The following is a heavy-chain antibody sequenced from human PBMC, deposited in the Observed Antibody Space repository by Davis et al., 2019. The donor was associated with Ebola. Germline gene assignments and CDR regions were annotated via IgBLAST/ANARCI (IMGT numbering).Heavy chain of an antibody. D-gene: IGHD3-22*01. CDR2: IYYSGST. J-gene: IGHJ4*02. V-gene: IGHV4-39*07. Sequence: SETLSLTCTVSGGSISSSSYYWGWIRQPPGKGLEWVGSIYYSGSTYYNPSLKSRVTISVDTSKNQFSLHLNSVTAADTAVYYCARVGNYLDSSGSLLVGYWGQGTLVTVST. CDR1: GGSISSSSYY. CDR3: ARVGNYLDSSGSLLVGY.